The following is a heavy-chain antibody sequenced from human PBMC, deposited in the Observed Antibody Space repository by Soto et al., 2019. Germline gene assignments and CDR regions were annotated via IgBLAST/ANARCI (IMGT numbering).Heavy chain of an antibody. CDR2: IYYSGST. J-gene: IGHJ6*03. CDR3: ARAIKGVPGDYGSLFYYMDV. V-gene: IGHV4-31*03. D-gene: IGHD4-17*01. CDR1: GGSISSGGYY. Sequence: QVQLQESGPGLVKPSQTLSLTCTVSGGSISSGGYYWSWISQHPGKGLEWIGYIYYSGSTYYNPSLKSRVTISVDTSKNQFSLKLSSVTAADTAVYYCARAIKGVPGDYGSLFYYMDVWGKGTTVTVSS.